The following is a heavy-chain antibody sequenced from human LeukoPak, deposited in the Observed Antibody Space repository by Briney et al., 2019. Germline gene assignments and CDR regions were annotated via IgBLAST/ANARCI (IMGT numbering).Heavy chain of an antibody. Sequence: GGSLRLSCAASGFTFSSYGMNWVRLAPGKGLEWVSGITGSGGRTYYADSVKGRFTISRDNSKNTLYLQMNSLRAEDTAVYYCARDPYSGTYGDTYYYYMDVWGKGTTVTISS. V-gene: IGHV3-23*01. D-gene: IGHD1-26*01. J-gene: IGHJ6*03. CDR2: ITGSGGRT. CDR1: GFTFSSYG. CDR3: ARDPYSGTYGDTYYYYMDV.